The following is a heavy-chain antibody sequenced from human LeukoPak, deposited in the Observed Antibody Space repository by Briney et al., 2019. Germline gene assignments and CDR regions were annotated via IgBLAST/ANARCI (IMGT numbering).Heavy chain of an antibody. D-gene: IGHD2-2*01. CDR1: GFTFSTYT. V-gene: IGHV3-30*01. Sequence: PGRSLRLSCAASGFTFSTYTMHWVRQAPGKGLEWVAVILYDGSKQYYANSVRGRFTASRDNSKNTLYLQMNSLRAEDTATYYCARVDCSTTSCSPFDYWGQGTLVTVSS. J-gene: IGHJ4*02. CDR3: ARVDCSTTSCSPFDY. CDR2: ILYDGSKQ.